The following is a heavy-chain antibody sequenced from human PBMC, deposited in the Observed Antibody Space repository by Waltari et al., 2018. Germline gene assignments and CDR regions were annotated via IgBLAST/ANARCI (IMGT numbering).Heavy chain of an antibody. Sequence: EVQLVESGGGLIQPGGSLRLSCAASGFTVSSNYMSWVRQAPGKGLEWVSVIYSGCNPYYADSVKGRFTLSRDDAKNTLYLQMNSLRAEDTAVYYCARDRGYSVYDLGWFDPWGQGTLVTVSS. CDR1: GFTVSSNY. CDR3: ARDRGYSVYDLGWFDP. D-gene: IGHD5-12*01. J-gene: IGHJ5*02. V-gene: IGHV3-53*01. CDR2: IYSGCNP.